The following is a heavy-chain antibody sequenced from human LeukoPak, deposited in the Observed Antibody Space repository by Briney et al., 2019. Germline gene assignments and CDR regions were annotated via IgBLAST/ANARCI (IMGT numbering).Heavy chain of an antibody. V-gene: IGHV3-53*01. D-gene: IGHD5-18*01. CDR1: GFTVSSNY. CDR3: ARVKWWGGGYSYGYKLWGYDY. J-gene: IGHJ4*02. CDR2: IYSGGST. Sequence: GGSLRLSCAASGFTVSSNYMSWVRQAPGKGLEWVSVIYSGGSTYYADSVKGRFTISRDDAKNSLYLQMNSLRAEDTALYYCARVKWWGGGYSYGYKLWGYDYWGQGTLVTVSS.